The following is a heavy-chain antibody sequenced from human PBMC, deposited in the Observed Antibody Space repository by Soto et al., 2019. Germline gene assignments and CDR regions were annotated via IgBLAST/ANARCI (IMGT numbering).Heavy chain of an antibody. J-gene: IGHJ6*02. CDR2: IYYSGST. CDR1: GGSISSGDYY. Sequence: SETLSLTCTVSGGSISSGDYYWSWIRQPPGKGLEWIGYIYYSGSTYYNPSLKSRVTISVDTSKNQFSLKLGSVTAADTAVYYCAREPFSSGLLAWDGMDVWGQGTTVTV. CDR3: AREPFSSGLLAWDGMDV. D-gene: IGHD3-22*01. V-gene: IGHV4-30-4*01.